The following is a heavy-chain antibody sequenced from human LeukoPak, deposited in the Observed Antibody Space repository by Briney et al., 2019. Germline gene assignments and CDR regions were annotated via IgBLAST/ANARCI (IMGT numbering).Heavy chain of an antibody. Sequence: SETLSLTCTVSGDSISGSGYYWSWIRQPPGKGLDWIGYISYPGSTNYNPSLNSRVTISIDTSKNQFSLKLSSVTAADTAVYYCARGVGELLSYYYYYYMDVWGKGTTVTISS. V-gene: IGHV4-61*08. D-gene: IGHD3-10*01. CDR2: ISYPGST. J-gene: IGHJ6*03. CDR1: GDSISGSGYY. CDR3: ARGVGELLSYYYYYYMDV.